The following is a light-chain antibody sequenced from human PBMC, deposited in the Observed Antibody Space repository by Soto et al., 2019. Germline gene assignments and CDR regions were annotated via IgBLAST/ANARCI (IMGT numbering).Light chain of an antibody. CDR3: GSYAGSNNFDV. CDR2: DVS. CDR1: SSDVGGYNY. J-gene: IGLJ1*01. Sequence: QSVLTQPASVSGSPGQSISISCTGTSSDVGGYNYVSWYQHQPGKAPKLVIFDVSGRPSGISNRFSGSKSGNTASLTISGLRPEDEADYYCGSYAGSNNFDVFGTGTKVTVL. V-gene: IGLV2-14*03.